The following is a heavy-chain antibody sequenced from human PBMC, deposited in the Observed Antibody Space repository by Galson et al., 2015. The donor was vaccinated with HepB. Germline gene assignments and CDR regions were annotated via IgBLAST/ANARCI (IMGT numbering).Heavy chain of an antibody. J-gene: IGHJ3*02. D-gene: IGHD3-10*01. CDR1: GFTFRDYS. CDR3: ARSNYYGSSRDAFDI. CDR2: ISYDGSDK. Sequence: SLRLSCAASGFTFRDYSMHWVRQAPGKGLEWVAVISYDGSDKYYADSVKGRFTISRDNSKNTLYLQMNSLRAEDTAVYYCARSNYYGSSRDAFDIWGQGTMVTVSS. V-gene: IGHV3-30*04.